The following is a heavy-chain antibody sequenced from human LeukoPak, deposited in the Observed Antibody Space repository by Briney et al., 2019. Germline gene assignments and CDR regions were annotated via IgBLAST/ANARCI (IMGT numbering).Heavy chain of an antibody. V-gene: IGHV4-4*09. CDR3: ARLVFFDYISAVTEVSFYYMDA. D-gene: IGHD6-25*01. CDR1: GDSVSSSH. CDR2: MYTSGRT. Sequence: PSETLSLTCTVSGDSVSSSHWSWLRQPPGKGLEWIGDMYTSGRTNYNPSRKTPVTLSTDTSRNQLSLRLRSLTAADTAVYDCARLVFFDYISAVTEVSFYYMDAWGKGTTVIVSS. J-gene: IGHJ6*03.